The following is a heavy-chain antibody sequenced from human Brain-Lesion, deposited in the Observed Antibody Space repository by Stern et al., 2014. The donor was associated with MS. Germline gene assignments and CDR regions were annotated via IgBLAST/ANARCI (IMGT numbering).Heavy chain of an antibody. J-gene: IGHJ4*02. D-gene: IGHD2-2*01. CDR1: GNSLTHFY. V-gene: IGHV1-2*04. Sequence: QVQLVQSGAEVKKPGASVRVSCEASGNSLTHFYIHWVRQAPGQGLEWMGWINPNSGGTKFAQKFQGWVTITRDTSMTTAYMEVTSLTSDDTAVYYCARGGRYYADYWGQGTLVTVSS. CDR2: INPNSGGT. CDR3: ARGGRYYADY.